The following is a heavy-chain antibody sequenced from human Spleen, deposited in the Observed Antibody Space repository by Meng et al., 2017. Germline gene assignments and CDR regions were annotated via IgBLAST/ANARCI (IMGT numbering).Heavy chain of an antibody. CDR2: IYPGDSDT. Sequence: KVSCKGFGYSFGNYWIGWVRQMPGKGLEWMGIIYPGDSDTSYSPSFQGLVTISADKSITTAFLQWSSLRAADTAVYYCAREIPAAAGTAFDYWGQGTLVTVSS. V-gene: IGHV5-51*01. CDR3: AREIPAAAGTAFDY. J-gene: IGHJ4*02. CDR1: GYSFGNYW. D-gene: IGHD6-13*01.